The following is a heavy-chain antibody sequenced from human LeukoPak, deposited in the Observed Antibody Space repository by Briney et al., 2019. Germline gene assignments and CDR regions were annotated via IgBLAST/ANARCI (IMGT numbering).Heavy chain of an antibody. V-gene: IGHV3-53*01. Sequence: GGSLRLSCAASGFTVSSNYMSWVRQAPGKGLEWVSVIYSGGNTYYADSVKGRFTTSRDNSKNTLYLQMNSLRAEDTAVYYCARAATPYYFDYWGQGTLVTVAS. CDR1: GFTVSSNY. CDR2: IYSGGNT. J-gene: IGHJ4*02. CDR3: ARAATPYYFDY.